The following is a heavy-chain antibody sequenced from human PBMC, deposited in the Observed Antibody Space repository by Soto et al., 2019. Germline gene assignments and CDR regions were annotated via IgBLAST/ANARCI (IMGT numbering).Heavy chain of an antibody. CDR2: INTDGSGT. Sequence: GGSLRLSCAASGFTFSSDWMHWVRQAPGKGLVWVSRINTDGSGTSYADSVKGRFTISRDNAKNTLYLQMNSLRAEDTAVYYCARGIAAAGTDYWGQGTPVTVSS. V-gene: IGHV3-74*01. CDR3: ARGIAAAGTDY. J-gene: IGHJ4*02. D-gene: IGHD6-13*01. CDR1: GFTFSSDW.